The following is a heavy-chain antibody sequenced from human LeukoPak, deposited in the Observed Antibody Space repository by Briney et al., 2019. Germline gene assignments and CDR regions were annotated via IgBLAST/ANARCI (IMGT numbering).Heavy chain of an antibody. CDR3: AEMATGPSLGHFFYGVDV. V-gene: IGHV1-69*01. Sequence: GSSVKVSCKASGGTFSTYAISWVRQAPGQGLEWMGGIIPIVGTPNYTQKSQGRVTITADESTSTAYMELSSLRSEDTAVYYCAEMATGPSLGHFFYGVDVWGQGTTVTVSS. CDR2: IIPIVGTP. CDR1: GGTFSTYA. D-gene: IGHD5-24*01. J-gene: IGHJ6*02.